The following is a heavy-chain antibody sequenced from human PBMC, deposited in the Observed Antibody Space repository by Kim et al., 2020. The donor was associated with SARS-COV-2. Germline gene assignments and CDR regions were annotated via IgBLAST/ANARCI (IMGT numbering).Heavy chain of an antibody. Sequence: SETLSLTCSVSGGSISSIDYYWGWIRQPPGKGLEWIATIYYSGSTYYNPSLKGRVTISVDTSKKQFSLRLSSVTAADAAVYYCARHLRNWYFDLWGRGTL. CDR3: ARHLRNWYFDL. CDR1: GGSISSIDYY. CDR2: IYYSGST. J-gene: IGHJ2*01. V-gene: IGHV4-39*01.